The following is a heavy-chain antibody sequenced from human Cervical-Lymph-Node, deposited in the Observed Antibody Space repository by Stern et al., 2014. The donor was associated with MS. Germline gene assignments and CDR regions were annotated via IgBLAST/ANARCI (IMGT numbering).Heavy chain of an antibody. J-gene: IGHJ4*02. CDR1: GYSFTSFS. CDR3: ARASRLADY. D-gene: IGHD6-6*01. V-gene: IGHV7-4-1*02. CDR2: INTDTGNP. Sequence: QVQLVQSGSELKKPGASVKVSCKASGYSFTSFSVHWVRQAPGQGPEWMGWINTDTGNPTYAQGFTGRFVFSLDTSVTTAYLQISGLKAEDTAVYYCARASRLADYWGQGTLVAVSS.